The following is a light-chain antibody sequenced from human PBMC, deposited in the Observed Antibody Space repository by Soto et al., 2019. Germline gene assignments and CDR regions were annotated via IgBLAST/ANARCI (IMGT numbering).Light chain of an antibody. CDR1: QSLLYSSNNKNY. CDR3: QQYYGTPYT. J-gene: IGKJ2*01. Sequence: DIVMTQSPYSLAVSLGERATINCKSSQSLLYSSNNKNYLAWYQQKPGQPPKLLIYWASTRESGVPDRFSGSGSGTDFTLTINSLQAEDVGVYYCQQYYGTPYTFAQGTKVDIK. CDR2: WAS. V-gene: IGKV4-1*01.